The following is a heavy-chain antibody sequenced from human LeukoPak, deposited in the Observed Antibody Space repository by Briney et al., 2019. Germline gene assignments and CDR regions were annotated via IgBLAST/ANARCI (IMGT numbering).Heavy chain of an antibody. V-gene: IGHV1-69*13. D-gene: IGHD6-13*01. CDR1: GGTFSSYA. CDR3: ARSIGSSWPTPFDY. CDR2: IIPIFGTT. Sequence: GASVKVSCKASGGTFSSYAINWVRQAPGQGLEWMGEIIPIFGTTNYTHNFQGRVTITADESTSTAYMELSSLRSEDTAIYYCARSIGSSWPTPFDYWGQGTLVTVSS. J-gene: IGHJ4*02.